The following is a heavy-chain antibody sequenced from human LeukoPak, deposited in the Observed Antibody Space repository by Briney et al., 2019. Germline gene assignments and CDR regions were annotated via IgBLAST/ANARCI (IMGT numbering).Heavy chain of an antibody. V-gene: IGHV3-53*01. J-gene: IGHJ3*02. CDR2: IYSGGST. D-gene: IGHD2-21*02. Sequence: GGSVRLSCAASGFTVSSNYMSWMRQAPGKGLEWVWSIYSGGSTYYADSVKGGCTISRDNSNNTLYLQMKSRRADDMAVYYCARGPWGIVGGDGAFDIWGQGTMVTVSS. CDR1: GFTVSSNY. CDR3: ARGPWGIVGGDGAFDI.